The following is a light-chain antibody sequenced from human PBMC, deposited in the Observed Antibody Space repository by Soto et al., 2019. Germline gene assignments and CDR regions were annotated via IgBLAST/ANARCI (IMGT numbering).Light chain of an antibody. CDR1: QSISSY. J-gene: IGKJ4*01. Sequence: DIKMSQSPASLSASVGDRVTITCRASQSISSYLNWYQQKPGKAPKLLIYAASSLQSGVPSRFSGSGSGAHFSLTISSLQPEDVATYFCPQSRIFPLTFCGGTKVAIK. CDR2: AAS. CDR3: PQSRIFPLT. V-gene: IGKV1-39*01.